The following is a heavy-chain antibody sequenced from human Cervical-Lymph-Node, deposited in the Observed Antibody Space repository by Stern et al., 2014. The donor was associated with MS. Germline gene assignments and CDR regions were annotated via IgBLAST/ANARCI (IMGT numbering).Heavy chain of an antibody. Sequence: EVQLVESGGGLVQPGGSLRLSCAASGFTLRDYSMHWVRQAPGKGPEWMSILSSSGNSKYYGDSVKGRFTISRDNAKNSLYLQMDSLRDEDTALYYCARGITFRHNDYYGMDVWGQGTTVTVSS. CDR2: LSSSGNSK. CDR3: ARGITFRHNDYYGMDV. V-gene: IGHV3-48*02. CDR1: GFTLRDYS. D-gene: IGHD1-14*01. J-gene: IGHJ6*02.